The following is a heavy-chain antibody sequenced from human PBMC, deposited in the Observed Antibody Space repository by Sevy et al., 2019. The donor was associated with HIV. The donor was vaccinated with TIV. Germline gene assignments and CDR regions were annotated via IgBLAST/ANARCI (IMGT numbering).Heavy chain of an antibody. CDR3: ARVGLGYCSGGSCYSVPYNWFDP. V-gene: IGHV1-8*01. CDR1: GYTFTSYD. J-gene: IGHJ5*02. D-gene: IGHD2-15*01. Sequence: ASVKVSYKASGYTFTSYDINWVRQATGQGLEWMGWMNPNSGNTGYAQKFQGRVTMTRNTSISTAYMELSSLRSEDTAVYYCARVGLGYCSGGSCYSVPYNWFDPWGQGTLVTVSS. CDR2: MNPNSGNT.